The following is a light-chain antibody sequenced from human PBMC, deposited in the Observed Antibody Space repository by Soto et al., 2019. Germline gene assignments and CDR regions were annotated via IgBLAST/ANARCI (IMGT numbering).Light chain of an antibody. J-gene: IGLJ3*02. CDR3: QSYDRSLSGWV. CDR2: ANS. Sequence: VLTQPPSVSGAPGQRVTISCTGSSSNIGAGYDVHWYQQLPGTAPKLLIYANSNRPSGVPDRFSGSKSGTSASLAITGLQAEDEADYYCQSYDRSLSGWVFGGGTKVTVL. CDR1: SSNIGAGYD. V-gene: IGLV1-40*01.